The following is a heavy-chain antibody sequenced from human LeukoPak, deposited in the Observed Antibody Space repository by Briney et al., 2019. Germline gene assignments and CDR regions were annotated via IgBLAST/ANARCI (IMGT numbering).Heavy chain of an antibody. CDR1: GFTSRSNW. CDR2: INSDGSST. V-gene: IGHV3-74*01. J-gene: IGHJ3*02. CDR3: ARTLADAFDI. Sequence: GGSLRLSCAASGFTSRSNWMHWVRQAPGKGLVWLSHINSDGSSTNYADSVKGRFTISRDTAKNTLYLQMSSLRAEDTAVYYCARTLADAFDIWGQGTMVTVSS. D-gene: IGHD3-3*02.